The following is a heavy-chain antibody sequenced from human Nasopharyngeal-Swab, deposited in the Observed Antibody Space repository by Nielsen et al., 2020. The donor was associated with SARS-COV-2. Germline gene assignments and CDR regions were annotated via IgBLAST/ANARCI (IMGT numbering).Heavy chain of an antibody. CDR1: GFTFSNSW. CDR2: INSDGSRT. Sequence: GESLKISCAVSGFTFSNSWVHWVRQAPGKGLVWVSRINSDGSRTGYADSVKGRFTISIGNAKNTLYLQMNSLSAEDTAVYYCARDFDKTGDWGKGTLVTVSS. V-gene: IGHV3-74*01. CDR3: ARDFDKTGD. J-gene: IGHJ4*01. D-gene: IGHD7-27*01.